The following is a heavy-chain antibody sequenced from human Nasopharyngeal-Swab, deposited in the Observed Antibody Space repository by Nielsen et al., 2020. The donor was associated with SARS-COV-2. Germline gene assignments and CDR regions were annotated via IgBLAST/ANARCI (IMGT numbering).Heavy chain of an antibody. D-gene: IGHD5-18*01. J-gene: IGHJ3*02. CDR1: GFTFSSYA. CDR3: AKAGGYSFAVAFDI. V-gene: IGHV3-23*01. CDR2: ISGSGGST. Sequence: GESLKISCAASGFTFSSYAMSWVRQAPGKGLEWVSAISGSGGSTYYADSVKGRFTISRDNSKNTLYLQMNSLRAEDTAVYYCAKAGGYSFAVAFDIWGQGTMVTVSS.